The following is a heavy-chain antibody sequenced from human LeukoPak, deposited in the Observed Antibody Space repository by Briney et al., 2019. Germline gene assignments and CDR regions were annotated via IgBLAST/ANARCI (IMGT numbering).Heavy chain of an antibody. CDR1: GGSISSGSYY. CDR2: IYTSGST. Sequence: SETLSLTCTVSGGSISSGSYYWSRIRQPAGKGLEWIGRIYTSGSTNYNPSLKSRVTISVDTSKNQFSLKLSSVTAADTAVYYCARGYYYYYYYMDVWGKGTTVTVSS. J-gene: IGHJ6*03. CDR3: ARGYYYYYYYMDV. V-gene: IGHV4-61*02.